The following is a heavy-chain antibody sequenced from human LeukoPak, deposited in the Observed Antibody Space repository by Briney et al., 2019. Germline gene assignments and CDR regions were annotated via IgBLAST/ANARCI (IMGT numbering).Heavy chain of an antibody. CDR3: AKGVVTSYYYYMDV. V-gene: IGHV3-23*01. D-gene: IGHD3-22*01. J-gene: IGHJ6*03. CDR1: GFTFSSYG. CDR2: ISGSGGST. Sequence: PGGSLRLSCAASGFTFSSYGMSWVRQAPGKGLEWVSAISGSGGSTYYADSVKGRFTISRDNSKNTLYLQMNSLRAEDTAVYYCAKGVVTSYYYYMDVWGKGTTVTISS.